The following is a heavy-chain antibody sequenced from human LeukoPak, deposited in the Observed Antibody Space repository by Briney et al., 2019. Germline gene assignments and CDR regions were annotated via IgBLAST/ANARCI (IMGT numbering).Heavy chain of an antibody. Sequence: PGRSLRLSCAASGITFSSYGMHRVRQAPGKGLKWVAVISYDGSNKYYADSVKGRFTISRDNSKNTLYLQMNSLRAEDTAVYYCAKGTNTAMAPGDYWGQGTLVTVSS. V-gene: IGHV3-30*18. D-gene: IGHD5-18*01. CDR1: GITFSSYG. J-gene: IGHJ4*02. CDR3: AKGTNTAMAPGDY. CDR2: ISYDGSNK.